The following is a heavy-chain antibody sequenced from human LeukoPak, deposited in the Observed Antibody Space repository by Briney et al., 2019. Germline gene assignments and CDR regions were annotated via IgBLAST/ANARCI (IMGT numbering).Heavy chain of an antibody. CDR3: ARGEYYYDSSGFDY. D-gene: IGHD3-22*01. CDR1: GFTFSSYG. J-gene: IGHJ4*02. CDR2: IWYDGSNK. V-gene: IGHV3-33*01. Sequence: GGSLRLSCAASGFTFSSYGMHWVRQAPGKGLEWVAVIWYDGSNKYYADSVKGRFTISRDNSKNTPYLQMNSLRAEDTAVYYCARGEYYYDSSGFDYWGQGTLVTVSS.